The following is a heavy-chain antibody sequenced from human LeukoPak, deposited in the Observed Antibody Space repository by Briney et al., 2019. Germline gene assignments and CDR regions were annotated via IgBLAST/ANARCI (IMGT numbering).Heavy chain of an antibody. Sequence: SETLSLTCTVSGGSISSYYWGWIRQPAGKGLEWIGRIYTSGSTNYNPSLKSRVTMSVDTSKNQFSLKLSSVTAADTAVYYCARGGLTYYYDSSGYLFDYWGQGTLVTVSS. CDR3: ARGGLTYYYDSSGYLFDY. CDR1: GGSISSYY. CDR2: IYTSGST. V-gene: IGHV4-4*07. J-gene: IGHJ4*02. D-gene: IGHD3-22*01.